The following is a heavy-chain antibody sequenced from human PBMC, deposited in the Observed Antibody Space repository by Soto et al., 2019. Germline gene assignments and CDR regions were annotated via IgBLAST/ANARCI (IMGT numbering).Heavy chain of an antibody. Sequence: SETLSLTGAVSGGSISSSNWWSWVRQPPGKGLEWIGEIYHSGSTNYNPSLKSRVTISVDKSKNQFSLKLYSVTAADTAVYYCARDYDTHYFDYWGQGTLVTVSS. J-gene: IGHJ4*02. CDR2: IYHSGST. V-gene: IGHV4-4*02. D-gene: IGHD3-9*01. CDR3: ARDYDTHYFDY. CDR1: GGSISSSNW.